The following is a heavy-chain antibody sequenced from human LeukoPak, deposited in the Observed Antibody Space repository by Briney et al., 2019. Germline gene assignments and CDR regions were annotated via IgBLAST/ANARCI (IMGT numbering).Heavy chain of an antibody. V-gene: IGHV3-21*01. CDR3: AREGLSGTPDALVY. Sequence: GGSLRLSCAASGFTFSSYSMNWVRQAPGKGLEWVSSISSSSSYIYYADSVKGRFTISRDNAKNLLYLQMNSLRAEDTAVYYCAREGLSGTPDALVYWGQGTLVTVSS. CDR1: GFTFSSYS. D-gene: IGHD3-10*01. CDR2: ISSSSSYI. J-gene: IGHJ4*02.